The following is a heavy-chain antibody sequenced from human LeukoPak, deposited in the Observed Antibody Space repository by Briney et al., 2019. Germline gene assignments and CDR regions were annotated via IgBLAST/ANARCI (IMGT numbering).Heavy chain of an antibody. V-gene: IGHV3-53*01. CDR2: IYSGGST. J-gene: IGHJ4*02. CDR3: ARDLAVAGPGDY. D-gene: IGHD6-19*01. CDR1: GFTVSSSY. Sequence: PGGSLRLSCAASGFTVSSSYMSWVRQAPGKGLEWVSVIYSGGSTYYADSVKGRFTISRDNSKNTLYLQMNSLRAEDTAVYYCARDLAVAGPGDYWGQXTLVTVSS.